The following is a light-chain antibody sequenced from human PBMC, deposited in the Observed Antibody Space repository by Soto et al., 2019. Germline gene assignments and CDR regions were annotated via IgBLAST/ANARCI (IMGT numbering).Light chain of an antibody. J-gene: IGKJ1*01. V-gene: IGKV3-11*01. CDR2: DAS. CDR3: HQYDSTPQT. Sequence: EIVLTQSPATLSLSPGERATLSCRASQSVSSYLAWYQQKPGQAPRLLIYDASNRATGIPARFSGSGSGTDFTLSISRLEPEDFAMYYCHQYDSTPQTFGQGTKVDIK. CDR1: QSVSSY.